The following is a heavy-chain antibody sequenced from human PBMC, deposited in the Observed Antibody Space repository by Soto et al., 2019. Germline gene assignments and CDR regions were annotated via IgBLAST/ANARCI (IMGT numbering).Heavy chain of an antibody. CDR3: AGVVSIAARRWVWGAFDI. CDR1: GFTFSSYD. J-gene: IGHJ3*02. V-gene: IGHV3-13*05. Sequence: PGGSLRLSCAASGFTFSSYDMHWVRQATGKGLEWVSAIGTAGDPYYPGSVKGRFTISREKAKNSLYLQMNSLRAGDTAVYYCAGVVSIAARRWVWGAFDIWGQGTMVTVSS. CDR2: IGTAGDP. D-gene: IGHD6-6*01.